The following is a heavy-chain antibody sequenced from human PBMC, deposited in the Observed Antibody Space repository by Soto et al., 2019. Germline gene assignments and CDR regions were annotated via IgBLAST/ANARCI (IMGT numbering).Heavy chain of an antibody. CDR2: INWNGGST. V-gene: IGHV3-20*04. CDR1: GFTFDDYG. CDR3: AREKSVLRFLEWSASYYYYYYGMDV. Sequence: GGSLRLSCAASGFTFDDYGMSWVRQAPGKGLEWVSGINWNGGSTGYADSVKGRFTISRDNAKNSLYLQMNSLRAEDTALYYCAREKSVLRFLEWSASYYYYYYGMDVWGQGTTVTVSS. J-gene: IGHJ6*02. D-gene: IGHD3-3*01.